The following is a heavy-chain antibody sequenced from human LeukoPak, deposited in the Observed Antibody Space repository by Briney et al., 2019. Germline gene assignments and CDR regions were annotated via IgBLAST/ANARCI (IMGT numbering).Heavy chain of an antibody. V-gene: IGHV4-39*01. CDR1: GGSISSSSYY. CDR3: ARQETSSGWFENWFDP. J-gene: IGHJ5*02. CDR2: IYHSGSS. D-gene: IGHD6-19*01. Sequence: SETLSLTCTVSGGSISSSSYYWGWIRQPPGKGLEWIGSIYHSGSSYYNPSLKSRVTISVDTSKNQFSLRLSSVTAADTAVYYCARQETSSGWFENWFDPWGQGTLVTVSS.